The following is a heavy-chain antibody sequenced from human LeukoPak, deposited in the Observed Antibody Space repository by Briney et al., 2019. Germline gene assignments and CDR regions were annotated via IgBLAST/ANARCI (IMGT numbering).Heavy chain of an antibody. CDR1: GFTFSSYG. CDR3: AKTLYCSGGSCYGNSFDY. D-gene: IGHD2-15*01. CDR2: IRYDGSNK. J-gene: IGHJ4*02. V-gene: IGHV3-30*02. Sequence: GGSLRLSCAASGFTFSSYGMHWVRQAPGKGREWVAFIRYDGSNKYYEDCVKGRFTISRDNSKNTLYLQMNSLRAEDTAVYYCAKTLYCSGGSCYGNSFDYWGQGTLVTVSS.